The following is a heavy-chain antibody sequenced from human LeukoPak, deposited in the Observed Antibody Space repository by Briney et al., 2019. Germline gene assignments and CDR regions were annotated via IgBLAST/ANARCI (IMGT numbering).Heavy chain of an antibody. CDR1: GFTFSDYY. V-gene: IGHV3-11*04. CDR3: TRDLASQPDY. Sequence: GGSLRLSCAASGFTFSDYYMSWIRQAPGKGLEWVSYISSSGSTIYYADSVKGRFTISRDNAKNSLYLQMDSLRAEDSAVYYCTRDLASQPDYWGQGGLVTVSS. D-gene: IGHD1-1*01. CDR2: ISSSGSTI. J-gene: IGHJ4*02.